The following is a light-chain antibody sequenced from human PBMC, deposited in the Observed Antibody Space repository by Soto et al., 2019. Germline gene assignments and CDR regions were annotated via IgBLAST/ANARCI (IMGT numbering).Light chain of an antibody. CDR2: EAS. V-gene: IGKV1-5*01. CDR3: QQYNSYPLT. J-gene: IGKJ4*01. Sequence: GDRVTITCRASQSLSSSLAWYQQKPGKAPNLLIYEASSLQSGVPSRFSGSGSGTDFTLTISSLQPEDFATYYCQQYNSYPLTFGGGTKVDIK. CDR1: QSLSSS.